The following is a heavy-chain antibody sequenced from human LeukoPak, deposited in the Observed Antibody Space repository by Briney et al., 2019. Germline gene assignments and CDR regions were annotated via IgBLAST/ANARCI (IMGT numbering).Heavy chain of an antibody. D-gene: IGHD1-26*01. Sequence: PSETLSLTCTVSGGSISSSSYYWSWIRQPPGKGLEWIGEINHSGSTNYNPSLKSRVTISVDTSKNQFSLKLSSVTAADTAVYYCARGRSGSYYRNWFDPWGQGTLVTVSS. CDR2: INHSGST. CDR1: GGSISSSSYY. J-gene: IGHJ5*02. V-gene: IGHV4-39*07. CDR3: ARGRSGSYYRNWFDP.